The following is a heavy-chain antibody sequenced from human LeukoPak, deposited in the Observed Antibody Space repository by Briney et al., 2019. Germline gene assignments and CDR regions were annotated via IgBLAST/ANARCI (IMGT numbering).Heavy chain of an antibody. J-gene: IGHJ5*02. CDR2: INPTSGGT. CDR1: GYTFTGYY. Sequence: GASVKVSCKASGYTFTGYYMHWVRLAPGQGLEYMGWINPTSGGTRYAQTFQGRLTLTRDTSISTAYMELSSLRSDDTAVYYCARDMPIAMTGPTKNWFEPWGQGTLVFVSS. V-gene: IGHV1-2*02. CDR3: ARDMPIAMTGPTKNWFEP. D-gene: IGHD6-19*01.